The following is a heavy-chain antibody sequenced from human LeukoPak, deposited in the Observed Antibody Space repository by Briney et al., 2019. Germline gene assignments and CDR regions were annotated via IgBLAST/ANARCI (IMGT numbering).Heavy chain of an antibody. J-gene: IGHJ4*02. CDR3: ARASAPVVVAATYVGY. V-gene: IGHV1-46*01. D-gene: IGHD2-15*01. CDR2: INPSGGST. CDR1: GYTFTSHY. Sequence: ASVTVSRTASGYTFTSHYMHWVRQAPGQGLEWMGIINPSGGSTSYAQKFQGRVTMTRDTSTSTVYMELSSLRSEDTAVYYCARASAPVVVAATYVGYWGQGTLVTVSS.